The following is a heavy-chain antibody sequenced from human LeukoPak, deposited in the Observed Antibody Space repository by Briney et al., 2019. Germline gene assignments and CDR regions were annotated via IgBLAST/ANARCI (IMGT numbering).Heavy chain of an antibody. CDR2: INPNSGGT. D-gene: IGHD3-22*01. CDR1: GYTFTGYY. Sequence: GASVKVSCKASGYTFTGYYMHWVRQAPGQGLEWMGRINPNSGGTNYAQKFQGRVTMTRDTSISTAYMELSRLRYDDTAVYYCAAYDSSGYYYARGSLDYWGQGTLVIVSS. J-gene: IGHJ4*02. V-gene: IGHV1-2*06. CDR3: AAYDSSGYYYARGSLDY.